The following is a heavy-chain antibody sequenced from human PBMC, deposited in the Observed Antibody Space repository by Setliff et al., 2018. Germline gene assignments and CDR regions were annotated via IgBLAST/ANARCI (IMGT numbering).Heavy chain of an antibody. Sequence: ASVKVSCKASGYSFTTYYMHWVRQAPGQGLEWMGWINPYKGHTFYAHKFQDRLTMTTDTSTDTAYMELRSLRSDDTAVYYCLRDRPYSNSPEDAFDVWGQGTTVTVSS. J-gene: IGHJ3*01. D-gene: IGHD6-6*01. CDR3: LRDRPYSNSPEDAFDV. CDR1: GYSFTTYY. CDR2: INPYKGHT. V-gene: IGHV1-18*04.